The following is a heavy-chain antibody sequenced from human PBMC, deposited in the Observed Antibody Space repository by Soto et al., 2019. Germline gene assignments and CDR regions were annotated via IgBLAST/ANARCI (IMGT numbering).Heavy chain of an antibody. J-gene: IGHJ4*02. CDR2: INHSGST. CDR3: ARGQQQLVLAY. V-gene: IGHV4-34*01. D-gene: IGHD6-13*01. CDR1: GGSFSGYY. Sequence: QVQLQQWGAGLLKPSETLSLTCAVYGGSFSGYYWSWIRQPPGKGLEWIGEINHSGSTNYNPSLKSRVTTSADTSKNQFSLKLSSVTAADTAVYYCARGQQQLVLAYWGQGTLVTVSS.